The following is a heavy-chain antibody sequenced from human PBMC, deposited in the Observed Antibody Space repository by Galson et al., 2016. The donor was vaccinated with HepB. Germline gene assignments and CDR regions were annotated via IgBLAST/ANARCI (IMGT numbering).Heavy chain of an antibody. CDR1: GLSFHTYS. J-gene: IGHJ4*02. D-gene: IGHD3-3*01. CDR3: ATVPILGAVARYLDY. V-gene: IGHV3-21*01. Sequence: LRLSCAASGLSFHTYSMNWVRQAPGKGLEWVSSISSSSSYLYYADSVKGRFSISRDSAKKSLSLQMNSLRVEDTAVYYCATVPILGAVARYLDYWGQGTLVTVSS. CDR2: ISSSSSYL.